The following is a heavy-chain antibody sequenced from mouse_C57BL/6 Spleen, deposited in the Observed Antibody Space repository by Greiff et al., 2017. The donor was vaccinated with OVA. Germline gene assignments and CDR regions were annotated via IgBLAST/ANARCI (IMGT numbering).Heavy chain of an antibody. CDR1: GFNIKDDY. CDR3: TSPRGSYWYFDV. V-gene: IGHV14-4*01. Sequence: VQLKESGAELVRPGASVKLSCTASGFNIKDDYMHWVKQRPEQGLEWIGWIDPENGDTEYASKFQGKATITADTSSNTAYLQLSSLTSEDTAVYYCTSPRGSYWYFDVWGTGTTVTVSS. CDR2: IDPENGDT. J-gene: IGHJ1*03. D-gene: IGHD1-1*01.